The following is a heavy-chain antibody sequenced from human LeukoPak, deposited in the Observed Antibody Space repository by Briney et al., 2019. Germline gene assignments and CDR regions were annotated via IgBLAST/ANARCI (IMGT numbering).Heavy chain of an antibody. Sequence: ASVKVSCKASGYTCSRYYIHWVRQGPGQGLEWMGKMNPSGGTTTYAQKFQGRVTVTRDTPTSTVYMEMSSLRPEDTAVYYCAREESGGLFDYWGQGTLLTLSS. J-gene: IGHJ4*02. CDR1: GYTCSRYY. CDR3: AREESGGLFDY. V-gene: IGHV1-46*01. CDR2: MNPSGGTT. D-gene: IGHD3-16*01.